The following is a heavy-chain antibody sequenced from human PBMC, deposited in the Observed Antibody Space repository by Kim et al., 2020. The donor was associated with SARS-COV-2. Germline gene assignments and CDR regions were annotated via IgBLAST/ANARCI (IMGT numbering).Heavy chain of an antibody. Sequence: ASVKVSCKTSGYTFTSYFIHWVRQAPGQGLEWMGIINTSDGITNYAQKFQGTVTMTRDTSSSTVYMQLSGLRSEDTGVYYCTKYSGRNPFDYWGQGTLVT. D-gene: IGHD1-26*01. CDR1: GYTFTSYF. CDR2: INTSDGIT. CDR3: TKYSGRNPFDY. V-gene: IGHV1-46*01. J-gene: IGHJ4*02.